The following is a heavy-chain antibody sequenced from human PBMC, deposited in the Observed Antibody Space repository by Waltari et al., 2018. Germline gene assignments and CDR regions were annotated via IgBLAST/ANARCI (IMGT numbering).Heavy chain of an antibody. CDR1: GYSISSGYY. CDR3: ARDIPTYCRGINCYSDY. J-gene: IGHJ4*02. CDR2: IYHSGST. V-gene: IGHV4-38-2*02. D-gene: IGHD2-15*01. Sequence: QVQLQESGPGLVKPSETLSLTCAVSGYSISSGYYWGWIRQPPGKGLESIASIYHSGSTYYNPSLKSRVTISVDTSKNQFSRKLNSVTAADTAVYYCARDIPTYCRGINCYSDYWGQGTLVTVSS.